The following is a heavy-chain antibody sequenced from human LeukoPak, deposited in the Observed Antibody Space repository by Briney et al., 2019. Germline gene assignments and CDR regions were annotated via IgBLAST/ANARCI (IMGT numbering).Heavy chain of an antibody. CDR3: ARNGGNSDYDY. Sequence: GGSLRLSCAASGFTFSSYAMSWVRQAPGKGLEWVSAISDSGGRTYYAAPGKGRFTISRENSKNTVCLQMNSLRGEDTAVYYCARNGGNSDYDYWGQGTLVTVSA. D-gene: IGHD4-23*01. J-gene: IGHJ4*02. V-gene: IGHV3-23*01. CDR1: GFTFSSYA. CDR2: ISDSGGRT.